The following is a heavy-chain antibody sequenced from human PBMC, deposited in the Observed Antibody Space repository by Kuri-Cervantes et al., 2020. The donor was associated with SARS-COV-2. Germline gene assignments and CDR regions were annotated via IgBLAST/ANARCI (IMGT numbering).Heavy chain of an antibody. D-gene: IGHD3-3*01. J-gene: IGHJ3*02. CDR3: ASLEYDSPGAFDI. CDR1: GFTFDDYT. CDR2: ISGSGGRT. V-gene: IGHV3-23*01. Sequence: GGSLRLSCAASGFTFDDYTMHWVRQAPGKGLEWVSDISGSGGRTNYADSVQDRFTVSRDNSKNTLYLQMNSLRAEDTAVYYCASLEYDSPGAFDIWGQGTMVTVSS.